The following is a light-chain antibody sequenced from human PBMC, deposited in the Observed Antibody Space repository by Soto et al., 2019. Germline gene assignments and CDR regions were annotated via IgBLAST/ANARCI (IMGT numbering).Light chain of an antibody. Sequence: IEMTQYPSTVSASVGARVTITCRASQRVYNWLAWYQQKPGKAPKLLISSVSTLESGVPSRFSGSGSGTEFTLAISSLQPEDLGTYYCQQYNSYLSFGRGTKVEI. V-gene: IGKV1-5*01. CDR3: QQYNSYLS. CDR2: SVS. J-gene: IGKJ3*01. CDR1: QRVYNW.